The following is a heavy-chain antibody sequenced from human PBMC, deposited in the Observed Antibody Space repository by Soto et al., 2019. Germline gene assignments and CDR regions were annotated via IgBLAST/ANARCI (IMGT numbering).Heavy chain of an antibody. J-gene: IGHJ4*02. D-gene: IGHD2-15*01. Sequence: SETLSLTCTVSGGSISSYYWSWIRQPPGKGLEWIGYIYYSGSTNYNPSLKGRVTISVDTSKNQFSLKLSSVTAADTAVYFCARRSRGRCCNYWGPGILVTVSS. CDR2: IYYSGST. CDR3: ARRSRGRCCNY. V-gene: IGHV4-59*08. CDR1: GGSISSYY.